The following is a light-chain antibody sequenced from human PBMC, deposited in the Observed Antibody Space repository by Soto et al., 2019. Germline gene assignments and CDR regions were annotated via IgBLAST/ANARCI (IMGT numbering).Light chain of an antibody. CDR3: CSYADSYTWV. CDR1: SSDVGGYNF. Sequence: QSALTQPRSVSGSPGQSVTISCTGTSSDVGGYNFVSWYQQHPGKAPKLMIYDVSKRPSGVPDRFSGSKSANTASLTISGLQAEDEADYYCCSYADSYTWVFGTGTKLTVL. V-gene: IGLV2-11*01. J-gene: IGLJ1*01. CDR2: DVS.